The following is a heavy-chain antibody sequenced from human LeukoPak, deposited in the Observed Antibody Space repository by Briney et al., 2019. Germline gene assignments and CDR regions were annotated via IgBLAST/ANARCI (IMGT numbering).Heavy chain of an antibody. V-gene: IGHV3-53*01. CDR1: GLTGSHNY. CDR2: IHTSGDT. Sequence: GSLSLSCAASGLTGSHNYVSWVRQAPGKGLEWVSAIHTSGDTCYADSVKGRFTISRDTSKNTLYLQINSLRVEDTAVYYCAKFLGVSVWYGISGPWGQGTLVTVSS. D-gene: IGHD3-10*01. J-gene: IGHJ5*02. CDR3: AKFLGVSVWYGISGP.